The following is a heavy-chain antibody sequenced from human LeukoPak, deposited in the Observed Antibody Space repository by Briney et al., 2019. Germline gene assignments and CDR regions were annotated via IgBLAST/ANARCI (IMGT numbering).Heavy chain of an antibody. D-gene: IGHD3-22*01. CDR3: TRRPYYDSSGYYSGYYYYMDV. J-gene: IGHJ6*03. CDR2: IRSKVNSYAT. Sequence: GGSLRLSCAASGFTFSGSAMHWVRQASGKGLGWVGRIRSKVNSYATAYAASMKGRFTISRDDSKNTAYLQMDSLKSEDTAVYYCTRRPYYDSSGYYSGYYYYMDVWGKGTTVTVSS. V-gene: IGHV3-73*01. CDR1: GFTFSGSA.